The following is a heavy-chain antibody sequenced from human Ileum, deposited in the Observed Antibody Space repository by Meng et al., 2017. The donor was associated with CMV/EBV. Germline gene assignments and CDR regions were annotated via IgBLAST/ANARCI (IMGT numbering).Heavy chain of an antibody. CDR2: VSAYDGDT. Sequence: QGQLVQSGAEVKKPGASVKVSCKASGYTYTNYGISWVRQAPGQGLEWIGWVSAYDGDTNYAQKVKGRVTMTTDTSTTTAYMELRSLRSDDTAIYYCARVTNPEYFEHWGQGTLVTVSS. CDR3: ARVTNPEYFEH. J-gene: IGHJ1*01. CDR1: GYTYTNYG. V-gene: IGHV1-18*04.